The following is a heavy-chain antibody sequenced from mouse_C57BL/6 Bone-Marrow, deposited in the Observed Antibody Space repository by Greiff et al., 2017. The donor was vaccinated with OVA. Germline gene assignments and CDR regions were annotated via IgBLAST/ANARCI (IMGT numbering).Heavy chain of an antibody. J-gene: IGHJ3*01. CDR3: TRRVGSSYLFAY. V-gene: IGHV1-15*01. CDR1: GYTFTDYE. D-gene: IGHD1-1*01. Sequence: VQLQQSGAELVRPGASVTLSCKASGYTFTDYEMHWVKQTPVHGLEWIGAIDPETGGTAYNQKFKGKAILTADKSSSTAYMELRSLTSEDSAVYYCTRRVGSSYLFAYWGQGTLVTVSA. CDR2: IDPETGGT.